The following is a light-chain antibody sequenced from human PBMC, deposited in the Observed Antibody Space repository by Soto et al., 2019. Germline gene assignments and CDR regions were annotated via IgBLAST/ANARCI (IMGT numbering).Light chain of an antibody. CDR2: GAS. V-gene: IGKV3-20*01. J-gene: IGKJ4*01. CDR1: QSVSSSY. CDR3: QKYGSSTLT. Sequence: EIVLTQSPFTLSLSAGERSTLSCRASQSVSSSYLAWYQQKPGQAPRLLIYGASSRATGIPERFSGSGSGTDFPLTISRLEPEDFAVYYCQKYGSSTLTFGRGTTVDIK.